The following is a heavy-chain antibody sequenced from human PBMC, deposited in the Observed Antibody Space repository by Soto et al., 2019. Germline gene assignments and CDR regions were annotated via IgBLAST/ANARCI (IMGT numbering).Heavy chain of an antibody. CDR3: ARETGEAGNYYGMDV. D-gene: IGHD7-27*01. CDR2: IIPIFGKA. Sequence: QVQLVQSGAEVKKPGSSVKVSCKASGGTFSSYAISWVRQAPGQGLEWKGGIIPIFGKANYAQKFQGRVTITADESTSTDYMELSSLRSEDTAVYYCARETGEAGNYYGMDVWGQGTTVTVSS. CDR1: GGTFSSYA. J-gene: IGHJ6*02. V-gene: IGHV1-69*12.